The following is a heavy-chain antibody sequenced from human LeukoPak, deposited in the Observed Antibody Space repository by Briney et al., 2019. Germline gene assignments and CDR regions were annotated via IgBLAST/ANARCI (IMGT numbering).Heavy chain of an antibody. CDR2: ISYNSGSI. V-gene: IGHV3-9*01. D-gene: IGHD3-3*01. J-gene: IGHJ4*02. CDR3: AKASSYDFWSGYYGNDY. CDR1: GFTFDDYA. Sequence: PGGSLRLSCAASGFTFDDYAMHWVRQAPGKGLEWVSGISYNSGSIRYADSVKGRLTISGDNAKNSLYLQMNSLRAEDTALYYCAKASSYDFWSGYYGNDYWGQGTLVIVSS.